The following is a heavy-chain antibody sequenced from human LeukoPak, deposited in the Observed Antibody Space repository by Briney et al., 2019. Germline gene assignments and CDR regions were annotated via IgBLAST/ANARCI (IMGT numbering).Heavy chain of an antibody. CDR1: GGSFSCYY. Sequence: PSETLSLTCAVYGGSFSCYYWSWIRQPPGKGLEWSGEINHSGSTNYNASLRSRVTISVDTSKNQFSLRLSSVTAADTAVYYCAPRGDIEHSYGYGKWFDPWGQGTRVTVSS. J-gene: IGHJ5*02. CDR2: INHSGST. V-gene: IGHV4-34*01. CDR3: APRGDIEHSYGYGKWFDP. D-gene: IGHD5-18*01.